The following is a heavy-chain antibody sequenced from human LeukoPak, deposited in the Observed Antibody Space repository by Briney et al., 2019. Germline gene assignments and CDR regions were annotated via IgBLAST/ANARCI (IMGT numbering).Heavy chain of an antibody. Sequence: GGSLRLSCAASGSTFSGSAMHWVRQASGKGLEWVGRIRSKANSYATAYAASVKGRFTISRDDSKNTAYLQMNSLKTEDTAVYYCTTKYYYDSSGYSGPNWFDPWGQGTLVTVSS. D-gene: IGHD3-22*01. V-gene: IGHV3-73*01. J-gene: IGHJ5*02. CDR3: TTKYYYDSSGYSGPNWFDP. CDR2: IRSKANSYAT. CDR1: GSTFSGSA.